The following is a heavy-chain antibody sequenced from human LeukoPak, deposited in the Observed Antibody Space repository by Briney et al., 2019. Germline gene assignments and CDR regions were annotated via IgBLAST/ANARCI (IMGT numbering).Heavy chain of an antibody. CDR3: ARGGWLQRPNWFDP. D-gene: IGHD5-24*01. CDR2: IWYDGSNK. Sequence: GRSLRLSCAASGFTFSSYGMHWVRQAPGKGLEWVAVIWYDGSNKYYADSVKGRFTISRDNSKNTLYLQMNSLRAEDTAVYYCARGGWLQRPNWFDPWCQGTLVTVSS. CDR1: GFTFSSYG. J-gene: IGHJ5*02. V-gene: IGHV3-33*01.